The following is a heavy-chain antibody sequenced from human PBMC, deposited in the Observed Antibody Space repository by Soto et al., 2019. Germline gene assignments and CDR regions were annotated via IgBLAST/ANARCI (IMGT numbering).Heavy chain of an antibody. CDR3: ASASDSSTWSLLY. CDR2: INYSGRT. V-gene: IGHV4-59*01. D-gene: IGHD6-13*01. Sequence: QVQLQESGPGLVKPSETLSLTCTVSGGSINSYYWSWIRQPPGKGLEWIGYINYSGRTNYKSSLKSPVTISVDTAKNQFSLKLTSVTAADTAVYYCASASDSSTWSLLYWGQGTLVTVSS. J-gene: IGHJ4*02. CDR1: GGSINSYY.